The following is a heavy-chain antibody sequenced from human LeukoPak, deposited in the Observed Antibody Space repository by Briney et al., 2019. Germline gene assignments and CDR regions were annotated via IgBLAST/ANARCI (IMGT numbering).Heavy chain of an antibody. CDR3: ASQIATPDSNY. CDR2: ISYDGSNK. V-gene: IGHV3-30*03. J-gene: IGHJ4*02. D-gene: IGHD6-13*01. Sequence: PGRSLRLSCAASGFTFSSYGMHWVRQAPGKGLEWVAVISYDGSNKYYADSVKGRFTISRDNSKKTLYLQMNSLRAEDTAVYYCASQIATPDSNYWGQGTLVTVSS. CDR1: GFTFSSYG.